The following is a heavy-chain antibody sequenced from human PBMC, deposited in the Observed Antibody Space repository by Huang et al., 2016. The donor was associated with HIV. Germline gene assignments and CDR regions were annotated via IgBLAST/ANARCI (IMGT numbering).Heavy chain of an antibody. CDR1: GFTFSSRT. CDR2: IGGRVGSM. V-gene: IGHV3-48*01. CDR3: ARFGSYYYGSGSYLDAFDI. J-gene: IGHJ3*02. Sequence: EVQLVESGGGLAQPGGSLRLSCAVSGFTFSSRTMNWVRQAPGKGLEWVSSIGGRVGSMFYADSGKGRFTIAIDNAKNSLYLQMNSLRAEDTAVYFCARFGSYYYGSGSYLDAFDIWGQGTMVTVSS. D-gene: IGHD3-10*01.